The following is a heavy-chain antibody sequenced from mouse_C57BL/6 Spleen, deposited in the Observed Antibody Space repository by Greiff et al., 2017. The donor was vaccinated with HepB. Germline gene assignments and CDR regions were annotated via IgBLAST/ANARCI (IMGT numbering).Heavy chain of an antibody. CDR2: INPNNGGT. J-gene: IGHJ1*03. V-gene: IGHV1-26*01. Sequence: EVKLQQSGPELVKPGASVKISCKASGYTFTDYYMNWVKQSHGKSLEWIGDINPNNGGTSYNQKFKGKATLTVDKSSSTAYMELRSLTSEDSAVYYCAREERDYGSSEYFDVWGTGTTVTVSS. CDR3: AREERDYGSSEYFDV. CDR1: GYTFTDYY. D-gene: IGHD1-1*01.